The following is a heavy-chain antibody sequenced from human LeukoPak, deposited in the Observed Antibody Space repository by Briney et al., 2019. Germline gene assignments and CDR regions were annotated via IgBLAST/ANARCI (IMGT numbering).Heavy chain of an antibody. Sequence: PGGSLRLSCEASGFIFSNYEMNWVRQAPEKGLEWVSFISNSGRIIYYADSVKGRLTISRDNAKNSLYLQMNSLRAEDTAVYYCASLLRGAGTVDYWGQGTLVTVSS. CDR3: ASLLRGAGTVDY. D-gene: IGHD6-13*01. CDR2: ISNSGRII. V-gene: IGHV3-48*03. J-gene: IGHJ4*02. CDR1: GFIFSNYE.